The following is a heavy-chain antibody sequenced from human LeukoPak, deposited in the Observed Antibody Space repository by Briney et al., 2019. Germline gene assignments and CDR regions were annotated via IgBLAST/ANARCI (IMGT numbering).Heavy chain of an antibody. V-gene: IGHV3-30*02. D-gene: IGHD3-22*01. Sequence: GGSLRLSCEASGFIFSSFGLHWVRQAPGKGLEWVAFIRYDGNNKYFADSVKGRFSISRDNAKNTVYLQMNSLRPEDTAVYHCAKDTGDYYDTRGNYYAGWFDRWGQATLVTVSS. CDR3: AKDTGDYYDTRGNYYAGWFDR. CDR2: IRYDGNNK. J-gene: IGHJ5*02. CDR1: GFIFSSFG.